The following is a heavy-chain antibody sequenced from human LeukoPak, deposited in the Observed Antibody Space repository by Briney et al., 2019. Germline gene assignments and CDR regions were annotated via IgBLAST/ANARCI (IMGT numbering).Heavy chain of an antibody. V-gene: IGHV4-59*08. Sequence: SETLSLTCTVSDDSINSYYWSWIRQTPGKGLEWLGYIYYTGSTNYKPSLRGRLTISLDTSKNQFSLRLSSVTAADTAVYYCARHGFGSPYAFDIWGQGTMVTVSS. CDR3: ARHGFGSPYAFDI. J-gene: IGHJ3*02. CDR2: IYYTGST. CDR1: DDSINSYY. D-gene: IGHD1-14*01.